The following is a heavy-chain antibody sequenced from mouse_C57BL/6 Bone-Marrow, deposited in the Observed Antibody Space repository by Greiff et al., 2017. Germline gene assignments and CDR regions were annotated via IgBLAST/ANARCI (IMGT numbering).Heavy chain of an antibody. Sequence: VQLQQSGPELVKPGASVKISCKASGYTFTDYYMNWVKQSHGKSLEWIGDINPNNGGTSYNQKFKGKATLTVDKSSSTAYMELRSLTSEDSAVYYCAREGVYYDYYAMDYWGQGTSVTVSS. CDR3: AREGVYYDYYAMDY. J-gene: IGHJ4*01. V-gene: IGHV1-26*01. D-gene: IGHD2-1*01. CDR1: GYTFTDYY. CDR2: INPNNGGT.